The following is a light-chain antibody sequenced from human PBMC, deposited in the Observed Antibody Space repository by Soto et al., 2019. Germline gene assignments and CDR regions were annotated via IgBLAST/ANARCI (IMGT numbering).Light chain of an antibody. Sequence: QSALTQPASVSASPGQSITISCTGTSSDIGAYNFVSWYQQHPGKAPKLMIFDVNNRPSGVSNRFSGSKSGNTASLTISGLQAEDEAHYYCSSYTTSSTLAFGGGTKLTVL. J-gene: IGLJ2*01. CDR3: SSYTTSSTLA. CDR2: DVN. CDR1: SSDIGAYNF. V-gene: IGLV2-14*03.